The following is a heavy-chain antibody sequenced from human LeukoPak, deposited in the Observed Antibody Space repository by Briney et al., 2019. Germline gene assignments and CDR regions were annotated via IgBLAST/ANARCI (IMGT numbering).Heavy chain of an antibody. V-gene: IGHV1-69*04. Sequence: GASVKVSCKASGGTFSSYAISWVRQAPGQGLEWMGRIIPILGIANYAQKFQGRVTITADKSTSTAYMELSSLRSEDTAVYYCARVLYRAIEQIEAFDIWGQGTMVTVSS. CDR1: GGTFSSYA. CDR3: ARVLYRAIEQIEAFDI. CDR2: IIPILGIA. J-gene: IGHJ3*02. D-gene: IGHD1/OR15-1a*01.